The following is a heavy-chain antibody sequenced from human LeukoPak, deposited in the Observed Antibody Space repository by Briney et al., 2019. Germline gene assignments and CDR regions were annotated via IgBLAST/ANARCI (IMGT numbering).Heavy chain of an antibody. D-gene: IGHD1-26*01. J-gene: IGHJ4*02. CDR1: GFTFSSYE. CDR3: ARDSGSSTFDY. CDR2: ISRGGSPI. Sequence: GGSLRLSCAASGFTFSSYEMNWVRQAPGKGLEWVSSISRGGSPIFYADSVKGRFTISRDNAKNSLYLQMNSLRAEDTAVYYCARDSGSSTFDYWGQGTLVTVSS. V-gene: IGHV3-48*03.